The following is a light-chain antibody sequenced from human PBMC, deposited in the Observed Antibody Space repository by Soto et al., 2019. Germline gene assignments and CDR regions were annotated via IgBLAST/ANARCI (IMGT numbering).Light chain of an antibody. CDR2: KAS. V-gene: IGKV1-5*03. CDR3: QHYYDYPWT. CDR1: QNIFTW. Sequence: DIQMTQSPSSLSASVGDRVTITCRANQNIFTWLAWYQQKPGKAPKLLIYKASSLESGVPSRFSGSGSGTEFTLTISSLQPDDFATYYCQHYYDYPWTFGQGTKVEI. J-gene: IGKJ1*01.